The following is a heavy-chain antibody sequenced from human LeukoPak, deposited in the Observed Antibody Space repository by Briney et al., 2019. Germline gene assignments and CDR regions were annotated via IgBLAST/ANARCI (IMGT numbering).Heavy chain of an antibody. CDR2: ISGSGSSA. J-gene: IGHJ3*02. Sequence: PGGSLRLSCEISGFTFSRFAMNWVRQAPGQGLEWISIISGSGSSAYYPESVKGRFIVSRDNFKNTVNLEMSSLRVEDTAVYYCVPEGFDIWGQGKMVTVSS. CDR3: VPEGFDI. CDR1: GFTFSRFA. V-gene: IGHV3-23*01.